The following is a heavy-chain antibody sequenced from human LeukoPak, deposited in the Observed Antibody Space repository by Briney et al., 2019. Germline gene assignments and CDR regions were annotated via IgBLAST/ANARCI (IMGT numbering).Heavy chain of an antibody. V-gene: IGHV3-21*01. J-gene: IGHJ4*02. D-gene: IGHD1-26*01. CDR3: ARDLLGWELHYFDY. CDR2: ISSSSSNI. CDR1: GFTVSSYS. Sequence: GGSLRLSCVASGFTVSSYSMNWVSQDAGKGRGWDSSISSSSSNIYYAHSVKGRFSISRDNAKNSLYLQMNSLRAEDTAVYYCARDLLGWELHYFDYWGQGTLVTVSS.